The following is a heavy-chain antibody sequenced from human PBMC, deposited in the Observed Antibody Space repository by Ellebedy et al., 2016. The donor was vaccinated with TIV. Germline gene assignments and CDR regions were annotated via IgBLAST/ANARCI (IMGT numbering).Heavy chain of an antibody. D-gene: IGHD4-17*01. CDR2: IWYDGSNK. Sequence: GGSLRLSCAASGFTFSSYGMHWVRQAPGKGLEWVAVIWYDGSNKYYADSVKGRFTISRDNSKNTLYLQMNSLRAEDTAVYYCATSSRNDYGDYFALWGQGTLVTVSS. J-gene: IGHJ5*02. CDR1: GFTFSSYG. CDR3: ATSSRNDYGDYFAL. V-gene: IGHV3-33*01.